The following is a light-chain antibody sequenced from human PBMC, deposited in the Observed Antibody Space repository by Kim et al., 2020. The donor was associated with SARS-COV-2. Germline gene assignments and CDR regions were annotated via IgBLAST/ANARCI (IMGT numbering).Light chain of an antibody. Sequence: DIQMTQSPSSLSASVGDRVTISRQASQDINYSLNWYQQKPGKAPKLLIYDASNLEMGVPSRFSGSRSGTDFTFTISSLQPEDFATYFCHQYDNLPLTFGGGTKVDIK. CDR1: QDINYS. CDR3: HQYDNLPLT. V-gene: IGKV1-33*01. CDR2: DAS. J-gene: IGKJ4*01.